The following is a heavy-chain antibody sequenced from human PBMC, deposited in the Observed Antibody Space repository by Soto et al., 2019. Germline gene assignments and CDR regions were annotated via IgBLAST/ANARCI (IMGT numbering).Heavy chain of an antibody. CDR3: AIVSLDYFWGSYQAPDYDY. CDR1: GYTFTSYG. D-gene: IGHD3-16*02. J-gene: IGHJ4*02. CDR2: ISAYNGNT. V-gene: IGHV1-18*01. Sequence: ASVKVSCKASGYTFTSYGISWVRQAPGQGLEWMGWISAYNGNTNYAQKLQGRVTMTTDTSTSTAYMELRSLRSDDTAVYYCAIVSLDYFWGSYQAPDYDYWGQGTLVTV.